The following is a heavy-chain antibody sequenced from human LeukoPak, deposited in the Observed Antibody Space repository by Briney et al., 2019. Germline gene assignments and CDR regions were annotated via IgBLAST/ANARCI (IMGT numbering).Heavy chain of an antibody. V-gene: IGHV4-30-2*01. J-gene: IGHJ4*02. CDR2: IYHSGST. D-gene: IGHD3-10*01. CDR3: ARESDDGSGSYYYDY. Sequence: SQTLSLTCAVSGGSISSGGYSWSWIRQPPGKGLEWIGYIYHSGSTYYNPSLKSRVTISVDRSRNQFSLKLSSVTAADTAVYYCARESDDGSGSYYYDYWGQGTLVTVSS. CDR1: GGSISSGGYS.